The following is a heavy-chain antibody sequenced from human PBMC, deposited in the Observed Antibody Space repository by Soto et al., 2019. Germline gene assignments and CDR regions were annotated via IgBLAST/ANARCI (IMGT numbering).Heavy chain of an antibody. J-gene: IGHJ4*02. CDR1: GFTFTNYA. Sequence: GGSLRLSCAASGFTFTNYALHWVRQAPGKGLEWVSSISGGGTGTYSADAVKGRFTISGDNSRNTVYLQMSSLRAEDTAVYYCAKGEDYDKFANSAADQDFGSWGQGNLVTV. V-gene: IGHV3-23*01. D-gene: IGHD3-16*01. CDR2: ISGGGTGT. CDR3: AKGEDYDKFANSAADQDFGS.